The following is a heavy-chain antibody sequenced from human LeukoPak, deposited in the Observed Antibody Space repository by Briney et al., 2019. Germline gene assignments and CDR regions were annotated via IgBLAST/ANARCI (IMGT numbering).Heavy chain of an antibody. Sequence: GASVKVSCKASGGTFSSYAISWVRQAPGQGLEWMGIINPSGGSTSYAQKFQGRVTMTRDMSTSTVYMELSSLRSEDTAVYYCARYYYDSSGYTYYFDYWGQGTLVTVSS. CDR3: ARYYYDSSGYTYYFDY. J-gene: IGHJ4*02. CDR2: INPSGGST. V-gene: IGHV1-46*01. D-gene: IGHD3-22*01. CDR1: GGTFSSYA.